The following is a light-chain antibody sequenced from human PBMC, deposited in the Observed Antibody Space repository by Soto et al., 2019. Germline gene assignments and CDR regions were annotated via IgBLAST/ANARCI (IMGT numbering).Light chain of an antibody. V-gene: IGKV3D-15*01. CDR1: QEINTR. CDR2: GAC. CDR3: QHNNNEPPIT. J-gene: IGKJ5*01. Sequence: IVVIKSATTLSSFPGDRDTHSCRASQEINTRVARSQHRQVQAPRLLGYGACTRATGIPARFSGSWSGPECTLTISSLHSEECAVYYCQHNNNEPPITCG.